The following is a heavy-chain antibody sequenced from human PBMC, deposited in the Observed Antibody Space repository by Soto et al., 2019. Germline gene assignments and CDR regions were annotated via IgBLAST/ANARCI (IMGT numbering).Heavy chain of an antibody. CDR1: NDSITNYY. V-gene: IGHV4-59*08. CDR2: ISYSGST. CDR3: AGTTVTTLHAFDI. D-gene: IGHD4-17*01. Sequence: SETLSLTCTVSNDSITNYYWNWVRQPPGKGLEWIGYISYSGSTIYNPSLKSRVTISVDTSKNQFSLKLSSVTAADTAVYYCAGTTVTTLHAFDIWGQGTMVTVSS. J-gene: IGHJ3*02.